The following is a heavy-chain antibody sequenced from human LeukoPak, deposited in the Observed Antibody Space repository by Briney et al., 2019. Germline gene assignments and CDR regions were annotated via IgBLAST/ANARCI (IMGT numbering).Heavy chain of an antibody. J-gene: IGHJ4*02. D-gene: IGHD1-1*01. CDR3: ATWNYVYY. CDR2: IGRAGDGT. V-gene: IGHV3-23*01. CDR1: GLTFNNYA. Sequence: GGSLRLSCAASGLTFNNYAISWVRQAPGKGLEWVSRIGRAGDGTFYADSVKGRFTISRDNSRNTLYLQMNSLRAEDTAVYYCATWNYVYYWGQGTLVTVSS.